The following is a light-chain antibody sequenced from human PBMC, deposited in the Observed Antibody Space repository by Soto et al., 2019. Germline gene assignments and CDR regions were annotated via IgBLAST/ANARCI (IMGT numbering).Light chain of an antibody. CDR1: SSNIGAGYD. J-gene: IGLJ2*01. CDR3: QSYDSSLSAYVV. CDR2: GNS. Sequence: QSVLTQPTSVSGAPGQRVTISCTGSSSNIGAGYDVHWYQQLPGTAPKLLIYGNSNRPSGVPDRFSGSKSGTSASLAITGLQAEDEAEYYCQSYDSSLSAYVVFGGGTQLTVL. V-gene: IGLV1-40*01.